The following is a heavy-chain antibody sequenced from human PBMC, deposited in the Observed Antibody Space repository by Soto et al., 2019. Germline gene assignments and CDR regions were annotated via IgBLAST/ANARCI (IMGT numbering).Heavy chain of an antibody. D-gene: IGHD6-19*01. CDR2: IYYGGTT. J-gene: IGHJ6*02. CDR1: GGSFRPNY. CDR3: ARGIEGWYQGRYYYGMDV. Sequence: PSETLSPPWTVSGGSFRPNYWGWIRQPPGKGLEWVGYIYYGGTTSYNPSLQSRVTISLETSKSQFSLRLTSVTAADTAVYYCARGIEGWYQGRYYYGMDVWGQGTTVTVSS. V-gene: IGHV4-59*08.